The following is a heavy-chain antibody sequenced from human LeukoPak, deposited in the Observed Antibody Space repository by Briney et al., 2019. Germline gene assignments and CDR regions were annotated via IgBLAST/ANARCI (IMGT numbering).Heavy chain of an antibody. CDR2: IFGDGGST. CDR1: GFTFDDYA. V-gene: IGHV3-43*02. D-gene: IGHD3-10*01. Sequence: GGSLRLSCAASGFTFDDYAMHCVRRAPGKAPEWVSLIFGDGGSTYYPDSVKRRFTISRDNSKNSLYLQMNSLRTEDTALYYCAKGFYYCGSGSYFDYWGQGTLVTVSS. CDR3: AKGFYYCGSGSYFDY. J-gene: IGHJ4*02.